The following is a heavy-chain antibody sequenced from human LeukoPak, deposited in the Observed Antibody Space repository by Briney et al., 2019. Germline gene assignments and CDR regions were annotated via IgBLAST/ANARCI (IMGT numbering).Heavy chain of an antibody. CDR2: ISSSGSTM. Sequence: GGSLRLSCAASGFIFSDYYMSWIRQAPGKGLEWVSYISSSGSTMYYTDSVKGRFTISRDNAKNSLYLQMNSLRAEDTAVYYCAREATPDLDYWGQGTLVTVSS. J-gene: IGHJ4*02. CDR1: GFIFSDYY. D-gene: IGHD5-24*01. CDR3: AREATPDLDY. V-gene: IGHV3-11*04.